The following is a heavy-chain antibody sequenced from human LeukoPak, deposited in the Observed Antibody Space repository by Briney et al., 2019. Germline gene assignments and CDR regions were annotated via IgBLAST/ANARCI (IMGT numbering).Heavy chain of an antibody. CDR1: GYTLTELS. J-gene: IGHJ4*02. CDR3: ATPHPERYGPLDY. Sequence: ASVKVSCKVSGYTLTELSMHWVRQAPGKGLEWMGGFDPEDGETIYAQKFQGRVTMTEDTSTDTAYMELSNLRSEDTAVYYCATPHPERYGPLDYWGQGTLVTVSS. D-gene: IGHD4-17*01. CDR2: FDPEDGET. V-gene: IGHV1-24*01.